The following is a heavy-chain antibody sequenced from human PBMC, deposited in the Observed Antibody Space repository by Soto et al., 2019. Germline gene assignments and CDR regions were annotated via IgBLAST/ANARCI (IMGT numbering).Heavy chain of an antibody. CDR1: GFTFTNYA. Sequence: QVQLVESGGGVVQPGRSLRLSCAASGFTFTNYAMHWVGQAPGKEPEWVAIIWSDGSNKYYADSVKGRFTISRDNSKNTLYLQMNSPRAEHTAVYYCVREKFGDDFDFWGQGTLVTVSS. CDR2: IWSDGSNK. J-gene: IGHJ4*02. V-gene: IGHV3-33*01. CDR3: VREKFGDDFDF. D-gene: IGHD2-21*02.